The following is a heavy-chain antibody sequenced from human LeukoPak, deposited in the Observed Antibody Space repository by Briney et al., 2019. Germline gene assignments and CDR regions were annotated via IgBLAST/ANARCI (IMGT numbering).Heavy chain of an antibody. CDR2: IYTSGST. V-gene: IGHV4-61*02. J-gene: IGHJ4*02. CDR3: AAGPLGHISRGLDS. Sequence: PSQTLSLTCTVSGGSISSGSYYWSWIRQPAGKGLEWIGRIYTSGSTNYNPSLKSRVTISVDTSKNQFSLKLSSVTAADTAVYFCAAGPLGHISRGLDSWGQGTLVIVSS. CDR1: GGSISSGSYY. D-gene: IGHD3-10*01.